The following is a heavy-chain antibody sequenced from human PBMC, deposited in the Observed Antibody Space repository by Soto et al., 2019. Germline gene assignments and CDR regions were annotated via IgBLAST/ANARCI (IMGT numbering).Heavy chain of an antibody. J-gene: IGHJ3*02. V-gene: IGHV4-34*01. CDR1: GGSFSGYY. Sequence: SETLSLTCAVSGGSFSGYYWSWIRQPPGKGLEWIGEINHSGSTNYNPSLKSRVTISVDTSKNQFSLKLSSVTAADTAVYYCARDYRTIFGVVIKDAFDIWGQGTMVTVSS. D-gene: IGHD3-3*01. CDR3: ARDYRTIFGVVIKDAFDI. CDR2: INHSGST.